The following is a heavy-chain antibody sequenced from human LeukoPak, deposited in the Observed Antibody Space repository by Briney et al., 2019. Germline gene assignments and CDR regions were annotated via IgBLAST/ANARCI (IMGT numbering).Heavy chain of an antibody. CDR2: ISGSGGSP. J-gene: IGHJ4*02. CDR1: GITLSNYG. V-gene: IGHV3-23*01. CDR3: AKRGVVIRVFLVGFHKEAFYFES. D-gene: IGHD3/OR15-3a*01. Sequence: GGSLRLSCAVSGITLSNYGMSWVRQAPGKGLEWVAGISGSGGSPIYADSVKGRFTISRDNPKNTLYLQMNCLRAEDTAFYFCAKRGVVIRVFLVGFHKEAFYFESWGQGALVTVSS.